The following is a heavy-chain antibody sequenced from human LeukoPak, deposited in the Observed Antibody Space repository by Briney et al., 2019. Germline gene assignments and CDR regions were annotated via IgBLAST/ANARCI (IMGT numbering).Heavy chain of an antibody. CDR1: GYTFISYT. V-gene: IGHV1-3*01. CDR3: ARDQYGSGSYFDY. Sequence: ASVKVSCKASGYTFISYTIHWVRQAPGQRLEWMGWIDAGNGNTMYSQKFQTRVTITRDTSAGTAYMELSSLRSEDTAVYYCARDQYGSGSYFDYWGQGTLVTVSS. D-gene: IGHD3-10*01. CDR2: IDAGNGNT. J-gene: IGHJ4*02.